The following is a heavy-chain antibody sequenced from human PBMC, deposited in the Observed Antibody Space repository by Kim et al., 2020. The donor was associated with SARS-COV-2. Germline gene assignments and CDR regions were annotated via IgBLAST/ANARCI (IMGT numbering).Heavy chain of an antibody. V-gene: IGHV3-53*01. CDR3: ASVGGYLLNYYYGMDV. CDR1: GFTVSSNY. CDR2: IYSGGST. Sequence: GGSLRLSCAASGFTVSSNYMSWVRQAPGKGLELVSVIYSGGSTYYADSVKGRFTISRDNSKNTLYLQMNSLRAEDTAVYYCASVGGYLLNYYYGMDVWGQGTTVTVSS. D-gene: IGHD3-22*01. J-gene: IGHJ6*02.